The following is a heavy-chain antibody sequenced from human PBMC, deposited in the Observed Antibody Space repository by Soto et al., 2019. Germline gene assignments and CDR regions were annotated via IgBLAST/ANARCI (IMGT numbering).Heavy chain of an antibody. CDR3: AREESFVDY. V-gene: IGHV3-48*03. CDR2: ISSSSRTI. J-gene: IGHJ4*02. D-gene: IGHD1-26*01. CDR1: GFSFSNYE. Sequence: EVQLVESGGGLVQPGGSLRLSCAASGFSFSNYEMNWVRQAPGKGLEWVSYISSSSRTIYYADSVRGRFTISRDNAKNSVYLQMNSLRAEDTAVYYYAREESFVDYWGQGTLVTVSS.